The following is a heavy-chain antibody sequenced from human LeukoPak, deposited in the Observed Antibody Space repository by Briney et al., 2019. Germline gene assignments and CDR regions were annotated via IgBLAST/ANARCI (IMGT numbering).Heavy chain of an antibody. CDR1: GFTFSSYA. V-gene: IGHV3-23*01. D-gene: IGHD4-17*01. Sequence: GGSLRLSCAASGFTFSSYAVSWVRQAPGKGLAWVSAISDSGGSTQYADSVKGRFTISRDNSKNTLYLQMNSLRAEDTAVYYCAKDSLTTVTSLGYFDYWGQGTLVTVSS. CDR2: ISDSGGST. J-gene: IGHJ4*02. CDR3: AKDSLTTVTSLGYFDY.